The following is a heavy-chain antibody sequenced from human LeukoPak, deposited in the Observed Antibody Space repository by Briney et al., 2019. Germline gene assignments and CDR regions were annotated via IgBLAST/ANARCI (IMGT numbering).Heavy chain of an antibody. V-gene: IGHV1-69*13. CDR2: IIPVFGTA. CDR1: GGTFSSYA. Sequence: SVKVSCKASGGTFSSYAISWVRQAPGQGLEWMGGIIPVFGTANYAQKFQGRVTITADESTSTAYMELSSLRSEDTAVYYCARAVTGRGYFDYWGQGTLVTVSS. J-gene: IGHJ4*02. D-gene: IGHD1-1*01. CDR3: ARAVTGRGYFDY.